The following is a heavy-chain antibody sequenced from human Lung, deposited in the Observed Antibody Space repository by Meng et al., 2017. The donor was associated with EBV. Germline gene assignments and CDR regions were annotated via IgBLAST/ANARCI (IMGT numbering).Heavy chain of an antibody. CDR3: ATLGPYDSSHYKTTFDY. Sequence: QVHLVQSGAEVKKPGASVKVSCKVSGYTLTELSMHWVRQAPGKGLEWMGGFNPEDEETIYAQKFQGRVTMTEDTSTDTVYMEMSSLRFEDTAVYYCATLGPYDSSHYKTTFDYWGQGTLVTVSS. J-gene: IGHJ4*02. CDR2: FNPEDEET. V-gene: IGHV1-24*01. D-gene: IGHD3-22*01. CDR1: GYTLTELS.